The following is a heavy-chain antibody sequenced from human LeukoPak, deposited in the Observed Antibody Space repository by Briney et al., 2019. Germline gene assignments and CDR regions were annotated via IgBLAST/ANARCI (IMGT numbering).Heavy chain of an antibody. V-gene: IGHV4-34*12. J-gene: IGHJ3*01. D-gene: IGHD1-1*01. CDR1: GFTFNDYC. CDR3: AKRRHNYDSYAV. Sequence: PGGSLRLSCAASGFTFNDYCMSWIRQAPGKGLEWIGATFYTGRTFYNPSLKSRVTISVDTSKNQFSLDLRSATAADTAVYYCAKRRHNYDSYAVWGQGTRVTVSS. CDR2: TFYTGRT.